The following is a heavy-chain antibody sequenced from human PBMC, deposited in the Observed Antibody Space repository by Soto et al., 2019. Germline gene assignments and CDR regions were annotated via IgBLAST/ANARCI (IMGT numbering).Heavy chain of an antibody. J-gene: IGHJ4*02. V-gene: IGHV3-48*01. CDR1: GFTFSSYS. D-gene: IGHD2-8*01. Sequence: EVQLVESGGGLVQPGGSLRLSCAASGFTFSSYSMNWVRQAPGKGLEWVSYISSSSSTIYYADSVKGRFTISRYNAKNSLYLQMNSLRAEDTAVYYCAREIMSYAAYWGQGTLVTVSS. CDR3: AREIMSYAAY. CDR2: ISSSSSTI.